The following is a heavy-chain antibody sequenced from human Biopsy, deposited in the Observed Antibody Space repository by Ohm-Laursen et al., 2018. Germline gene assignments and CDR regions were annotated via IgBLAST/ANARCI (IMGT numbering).Heavy chain of an antibody. CDR1: GESFSDYY. Sequence: TLSLTCEVSGESFSDYYWSWIRQSPGKGLEWIGEINHRGRSSYSPSLQSRFTITVDASKIQFSLKVKSVTAADTAVYFCAREGGGLLPIRLTDFWGPGMMVTVSS. CDR3: AREGGGLLPIRLTDF. J-gene: IGHJ4*02. V-gene: IGHV4-34*01. CDR2: INHRGRS. D-gene: IGHD1-26*01.